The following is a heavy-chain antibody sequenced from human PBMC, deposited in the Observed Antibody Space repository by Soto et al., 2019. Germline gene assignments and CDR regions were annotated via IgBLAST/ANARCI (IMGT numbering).Heavy chain of an antibody. D-gene: IGHD3-10*01. CDR2: ISYDGSNK. J-gene: IGHJ4*02. V-gene: IGHV3-30-3*01. CDR1: GFTFSSYA. CDR3: ARAWFGELFYFDY. Sequence: QVQLVESGGGVVQPGRSLRLSCAASGFTFSSYAMHWVRQAPGKGLEWVAVISYDGSNKYYADSVKGRFTISRDNSKNTLYLQMNSLRAEDTDVYYCARAWFGELFYFDYWGQRTLVTVSS.